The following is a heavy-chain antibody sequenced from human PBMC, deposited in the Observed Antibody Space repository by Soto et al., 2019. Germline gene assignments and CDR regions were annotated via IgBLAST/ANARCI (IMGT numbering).Heavy chain of an antibody. CDR1: GFAFSNAL. CDR3: ATLPYTSNFDL. V-gene: IGHV3-15*01. Sequence: GGSLRLSCAVSGFAFSNALMNWVREAPGKGLEWVGRIKSTTHGGAADYAAPVKGRFTVSRDDSENMLYLQMNSLQTDDSAIYYCATLPYTSNFDLWGPGPVLTL. CDR2: IKSTTHGGAA. J-gene: IGHJ4*02. D-gene: IGHD6-13*01.